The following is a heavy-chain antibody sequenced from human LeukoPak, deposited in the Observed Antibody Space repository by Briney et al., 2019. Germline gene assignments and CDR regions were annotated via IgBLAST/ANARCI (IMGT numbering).Heavy chain of an antibody. J-gene: IGHJ3*02. Sequence: PGGSLRLSCAASGFTFSSYSMNWVRQAPGKGLEWVSSISSSSSYIYYADSVKGRFTISRDNAKNSLYLQMNSLRAEDTAVYYCARDGLQLWEGDAFDIWGQGTMVTVSS. CDR1: GFTFSSYS. CDR3: ARDGLQLWEGDAFDI. D-gene: IGHD5-18*01. V-gene: IGHV3-21*01. CDR2: ISSSSSYI.